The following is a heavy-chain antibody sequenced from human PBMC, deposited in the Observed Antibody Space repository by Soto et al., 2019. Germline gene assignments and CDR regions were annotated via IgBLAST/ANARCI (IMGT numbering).Heavy chain of an antibody. D-gene: IGHD1-7*01. Sequence: ASVKVSCKASGGTFSSYAISWVRQAPGQGLEWMGGIIPIFGTANYAQKFKGRVTITADESTSTAYMELSSLRSEDTAVYYCARGKGNWNYEPPNYYYYGMDVWGQGTTVTVSS. J-gene: IGHJ6*02. CDR2: IIPIFGTA. V-gene: IGHV1-69*13. CDR1: GGTFSSYA. CDR3: ARGKGNWNYEPPNYYYYGMDV.